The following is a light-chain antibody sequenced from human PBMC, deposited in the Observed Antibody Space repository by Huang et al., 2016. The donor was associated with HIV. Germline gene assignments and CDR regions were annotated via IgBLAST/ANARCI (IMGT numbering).Light chain of an antibody. Sequence: DIVMTQSPDSLAVSLGERATINCKASQTISYNKNYLAWYQQKPGQAPDLLIYWASTRESWVPDRFSGSGSGTDFTLTISSLQAEDVAVYYCQQYYSKPLTFGGGTKVEIK. CDR3: QQYYSKPLT. CDR1: QTISYNKNY. V-gene: IGKV4-1*01. CDR2: WAS. J-gene: IGKJ4*01.